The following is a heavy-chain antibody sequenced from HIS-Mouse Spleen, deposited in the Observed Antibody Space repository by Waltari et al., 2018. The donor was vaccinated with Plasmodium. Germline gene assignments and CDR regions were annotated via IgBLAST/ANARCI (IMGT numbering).Heavy chain of an antibody. CDR1: GGSISSYY. V-gene: IGHV4-59*08. CDR3: ARHRYSSSWYSY. D-gene: IGHD6-13*01. CDR2: IYYSGST. J-gene: IGHJ4*02. Sequence: QVQLQESGPGLVKPSETLSLTCTVSGGSISSYYWSWIRQPPGKGLEWIGYIYYSGSTNYNPSLKSRVTISVDTSKNQFSLKLCSVTAADTAVYYCARHRYSSSWYSYWGQGTLVTVSS.